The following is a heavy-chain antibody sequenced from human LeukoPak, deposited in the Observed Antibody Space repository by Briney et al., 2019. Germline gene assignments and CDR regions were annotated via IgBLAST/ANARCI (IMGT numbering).Heavy chain of an antibody. D-gene: IGHD1-26*01. CDR2: IHHSGST. Sequence: SETLSLTCTVSGASINTYYWSWTRQPPGKGLEWIGEIHHSGSTSNNPSLKSRVTISIDTSKNQFSLNLSSVTAADTAVYYCARGYGGSYQYFDDWGQGTLVTVSS. CDR3: ARGYGGSYQYFDD. V-gene: IGHV4-34*01. J-gene: IGHJ4*02. CDR1: GASINTYY.